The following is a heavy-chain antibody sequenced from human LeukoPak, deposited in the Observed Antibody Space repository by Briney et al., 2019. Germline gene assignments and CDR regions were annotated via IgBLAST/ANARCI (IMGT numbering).Heavy chain of an antibody. CDR3: ARENGGDAFDI. V-gene: IGHV1-2*02. CDR2: INPKSGGT. CDR1: GYTFTGYY. D-gene: IGHD2-8*01. J-gene: IGHJ3*02. Sequence: ASVKVSCTASGYTFTGYYMHWVRQAPGQGLEWMGWINPKSGGTKFAQKFQVRATMTRDTSTSTAYLDLSRLTSDDTAVYYCARENGGDAFDIWGQGTMVTVSS.